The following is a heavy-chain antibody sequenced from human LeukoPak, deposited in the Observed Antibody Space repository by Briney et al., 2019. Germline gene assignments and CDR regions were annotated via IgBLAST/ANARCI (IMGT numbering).Heavy chain of an antibody. CDR3: ARDMATVTTSPSDY. CDR2: INQDGSEQ. V-gene: IGHV3-7*01. J-gene: IGHJ4*02. Sequence: GGSRRLSCAASGFSFSDYWMDWVRQAPGKGMEWVANINQDGSEQYYVDSVKGRFTISRDNAKNSLYLQMNSLRAEDTAVYYCARDMATVTTSPSDYWGQGTLVTVSS. CDR1: GFSFSDYW. D-gene: IGHD4-17*01.